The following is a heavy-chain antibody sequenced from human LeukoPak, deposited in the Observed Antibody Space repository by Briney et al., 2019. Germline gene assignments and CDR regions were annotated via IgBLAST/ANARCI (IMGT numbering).Heavy chain of an antibody. J-gene: IGHJ4*02. V-gene: IGHV3-23*01. D-gene: IGHD2-21*01. CDR1: GFTFSSYA. CDR3: AKSPLIVVVIAVDY. Sequence: GGSLRLSCAAPGFTFSSYAMSWVRQAPGKGLEWVSAISGSGGSTYYADSVKGRFTISRDNSKNTLYLQMNSLRAEDTAVYYCAKSPLIVVVIAVDYWGQGTLVTVSS. CDR2: ISGSGGST.